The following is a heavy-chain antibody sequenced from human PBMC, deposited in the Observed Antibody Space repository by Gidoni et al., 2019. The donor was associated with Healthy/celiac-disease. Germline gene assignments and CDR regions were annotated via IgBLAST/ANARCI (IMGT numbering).Heavy chain of an antibody. CDR1: GFTFSSYG. D-gene: IGHD6-25*01. Sequence: QVQLVESGGGVVQPGRSLRLSCAASGFTFSSYGMHWVRQAPGKGLEWVAVIPYDGSNKYYADSVKGRFTISRDNSKNTLYLQMNSLRAEDTAVYYCAKDQTPMSSVGDYWGQGTLVTVSS. V-gene: IGHV3-30*18. CDR3: AKDQTPMSSVGDY. CDR2: IPYDGSNK. J-gene: IGHJ4*02.